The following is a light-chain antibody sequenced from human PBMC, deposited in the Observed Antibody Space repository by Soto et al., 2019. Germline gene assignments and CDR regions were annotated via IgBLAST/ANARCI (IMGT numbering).Light chain of an antibody. J-gene: IGLJ2*01. CDR3: SSYAGNHNLV. V-gene: IGLV2-8*01. Sequence: QSALTQPPSASGSPGQSVTISCTGTSSGVGAYNSVSWYQQHPGRAPKLILYDVTKRPSGVPDRFSGSKSGNAASLTVSGLRAEDKADYYCSSYAGNHNLVFGGGTKLTVL. CDR2: DVT. CDR1: SSGVGAYNS.